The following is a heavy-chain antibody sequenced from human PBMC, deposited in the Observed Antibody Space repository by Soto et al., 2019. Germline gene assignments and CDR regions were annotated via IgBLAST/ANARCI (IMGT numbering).Heavy chain of an antibody. CDR1: GFTFSSYA. V-gene: IGHV3-23*01. CDR2: ISGSGDST. J-gene: IGHJ4*02. D-gene: IGHD5-18*01. Sequence: GGSLRLSCAASGFTFSSYAMSWVRQAPGKGLEWVSAISGSGDSTYDADSVKGRFTISRDNSKNTLYLQMNSLRAEDTAVYYCAKGIYSYGYNSFDYWRQGTLVTVSS. CDR3: AKGIYSYGYNSFDY.